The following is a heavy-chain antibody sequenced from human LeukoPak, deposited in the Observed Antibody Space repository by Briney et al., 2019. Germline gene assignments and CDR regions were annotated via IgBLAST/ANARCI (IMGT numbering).Heavy chain of an antibody. D-gene: IGHD3-22*01. V-gene: IGHV3-30*02. Sequence: GGSLRLSCAASGFTFSSYGMHWVRQAPGKGLEGVAFIRYDGSNKYFADSVKGRFTISRDNSKNTLYLQMNSLRAEDTAVYYCAKDSDLDYDSSGYYSAVDYWGQGTLVTVSS. CDR2: IRYDGSNK. CDR3: AKDSDLDYDSSGYYSAVDY. CDR1: GFTFSSYG. J-gene: IGHJ4*02.